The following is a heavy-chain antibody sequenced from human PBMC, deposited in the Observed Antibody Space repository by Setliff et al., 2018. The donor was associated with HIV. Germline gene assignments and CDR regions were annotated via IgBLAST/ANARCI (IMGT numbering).Heavy chain of an antibody. D-gene: IGHD2-21*02. CDR1: GYSFTRNW. V-gene: IGHV5-51*01. CDR3: ARQGEVTAVAPFNNFYMDV. J-gene: IGHJ6*03. CDR2: TYPGDSDT. Sequence: GESLKISCKGAGYSFTRNWIGWVRQMPGKGLGWMGITYPGDSDTRYSPSFQGQVTISADRSISTAYLQWRSLKASDTAMYYCARQGEVTAVAPFNNFYMDVWGKGTAVTVSS.